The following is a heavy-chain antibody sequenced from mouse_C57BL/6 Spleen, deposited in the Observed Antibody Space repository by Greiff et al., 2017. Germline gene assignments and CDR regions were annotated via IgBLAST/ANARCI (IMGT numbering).Heavy chain of an antibody. CDR2: INPYNGDT. Sequence: VQLKESGPELVKPGDSVKISCKASGYSFTGYFMNWVMQSHGKSLEWIGRINPYNGDTFYNQKFKGKATLTVDKSSSTAHMELRSLTSEDSAVYYCARYDYYFDYWGQGTTLTVSS. CDR3: ARYDYYFDY. V-gene: IGHV1-20*01. CDR1: GYSFTGYF. J-gene: IGHJ2*01. D-gene: IGHD2-4*01.